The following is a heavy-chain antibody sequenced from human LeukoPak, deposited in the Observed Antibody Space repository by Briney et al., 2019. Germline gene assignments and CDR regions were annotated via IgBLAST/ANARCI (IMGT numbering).Heavy chain of an antibody. CDR3: ARVPRITGTGPPRRFDY. CDR1: GGTFSSYA. J-gene: IGHJ4*02. D-gene: IGHD1-20*01. Sequence: GASVKVSCKASGGTFSSYAISWVRQAPGQGLEWMGGIIPIFGTANYAQKFQGRVTMTRNTSISTAYMELSSLRSEDTAVYYCARVPRITGTGPPRRFDYWGQGTLVTVSS. CDR2: IIPIFGTA. V-gene: IGHV1-69*05.